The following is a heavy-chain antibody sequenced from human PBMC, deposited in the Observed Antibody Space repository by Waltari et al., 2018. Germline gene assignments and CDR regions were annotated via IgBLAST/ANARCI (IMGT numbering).Heavy chain of an antibody. CDR3: AKIPDTREDAFDI. CDR1: GFTFDDYA. V-gene: IGHV3-9*01. CDR2: ISGNSGMI. Sequence: EVQLVESGGGLVQPGRSLRLSCAASGFTFDDYAMHWVRQAPGKGLEWVSGISGNSGMIGYADSVKGRFTISRDNAKNSLYLQMNSLRAEDTALYYCAKIPDTREDAFDIWGQGTMVTVSS. D-gene: IGHD5-18*01. J-gene: IGHJ3*02.